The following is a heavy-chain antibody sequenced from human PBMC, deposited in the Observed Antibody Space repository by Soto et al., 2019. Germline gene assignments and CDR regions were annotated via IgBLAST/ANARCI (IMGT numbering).Heavy chain of an antibody. J-gene: IGHJ6*02. CDR3: ARETYISYSMDV. Sequence: GSLRLSCGASGFIFRNYAMHWVRQVPGKGPEWVALIWFDGSNEKYAASVKGRFTISRDNSKNTLYLQMNSLRAEDTAVYYCARETYISYSMDVWGQGTTVTVSS. CDR1: GFIFRNYA. V-gene: IGHV3-33*01. D-gene: IGHD3-3*02. CDR2: IWFDGSNE.